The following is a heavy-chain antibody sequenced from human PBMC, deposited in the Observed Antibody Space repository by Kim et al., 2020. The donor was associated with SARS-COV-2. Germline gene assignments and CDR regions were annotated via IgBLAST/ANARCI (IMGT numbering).Heavy chain of an antibody. Sequence: SETLSLTCAVYGGSFSGYYWSWIRQPPGKGLEWIGEINHSGSTNYNPSLKSRVTISVDTSKNQFSLKLSSVTAADTAVYYCARGRGYMVRGVIITSGWFDPWGQGTLVTVSS. V-gene: IGHV4-34*01. D-gene: IGHD3-10*01. CDR3: ARGRGYMVRGVIITSGWFDP. CDR1: GGSFSGYY. CDR2: INHSGST. J-gene: IGHJ5*02.